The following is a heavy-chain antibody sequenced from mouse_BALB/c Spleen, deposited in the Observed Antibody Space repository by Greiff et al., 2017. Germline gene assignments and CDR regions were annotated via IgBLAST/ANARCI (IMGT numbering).Heavy chain of an antibody. Sequence: DVKLVESGGGLVQPGGSMKLSCVASGFTFSNYWMNWVRQSPEKGLEWVAEIRLKSNNYATHYAESVKGRFTISRDDSKSSVYLQMNNLRAEDTGIYYCTRGYYRYDYFDYWGQGTTLTVSS. V-gene: IGHV6-6*02. CDR1: GFTFSNYW. CDR3: TRGYYRYDYFDY. CDR2: IRLKSNNYAT. J-gene: IGHJ2*01. D-gene: IGHD2-14*01.